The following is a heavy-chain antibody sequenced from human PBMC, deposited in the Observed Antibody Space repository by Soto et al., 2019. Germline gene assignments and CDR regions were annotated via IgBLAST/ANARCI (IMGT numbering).Heavy chain of an antibody. CDR1: GFTFSGYG. CDR3: AKNGLDNSPSAIDS. V-gene: IGHV3-30*18. D-gene: IGHD2-8*01. J-gene: IGHJ4*02. CDR2: MSNDGSNK. Sequence: GGSLRLSCVASGFTFSGYGMHWVRQAPGKGLEWVAVMSNDGSNKYYADSVRGRFTISRDNSKNMVFLQMNSLRAEDTALYYCAKNGLDNSPSAIDSWGPGTLVTVSS.